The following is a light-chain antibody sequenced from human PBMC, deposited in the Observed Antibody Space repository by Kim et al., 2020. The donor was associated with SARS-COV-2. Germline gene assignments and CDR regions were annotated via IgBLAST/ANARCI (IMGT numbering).Light chain of an antibody. CDR2: DTS. Sequence: PGGRTTLSGQARQDLGSNFAGYQQNPRQAPRPLMDDTSTRASGIPARFSGSGSGTEFTLTISSLQSEDIAVYYCQPYNRWPRIFGPGTKVDIK. J-gene: IGKJ1*01. CDR3: QPYNRWPRI. V-gene: IGKV3-15*01. CDR1: QDLGSN.